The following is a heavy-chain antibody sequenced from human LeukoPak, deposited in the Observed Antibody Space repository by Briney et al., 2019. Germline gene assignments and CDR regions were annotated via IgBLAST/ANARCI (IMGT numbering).Heavy chain of an antibody. CDR1: GGSFSGYY. CDR3: ATRYCSSTSCALSSGY. V-gene: IGHV4-34*01. Sequence: PSETLSLTCAVYGGSFSGYYWSWIRQPPGKGLEWIGEINHSGSTNYNPSLKSRVTISVDTSKNQFSLKLSSVTAADTAVYYCATRYCSSTSCALSSGYWGQGTLVTVSS. J-gene: IGHJ4*02. CDR2: INHSGST. D-gene: IGHD2-2*01.